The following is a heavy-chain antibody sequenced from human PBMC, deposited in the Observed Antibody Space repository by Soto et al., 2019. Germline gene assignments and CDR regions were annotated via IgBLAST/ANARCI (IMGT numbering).Heavy chain of an antibody. J-gene: IGHJ6*01. CDR3: ARGSTMGRGVQPLYYSMDV. D-gene: IGHD3-10*01. CDR2: IIPIFGTA. V-gene: IGHV1-69*13. CDR1: GGTFSSYA. Sequence: SVKVSCKASGGTFSSYAISWVRQAPGQGLEWMGGIIPIFGTANYAQKFQSRVTITADESTSTAYMELSSLRSEDTAVYYCARGSTMGRGVQPLYYSMDVWGKGTTVTVS.